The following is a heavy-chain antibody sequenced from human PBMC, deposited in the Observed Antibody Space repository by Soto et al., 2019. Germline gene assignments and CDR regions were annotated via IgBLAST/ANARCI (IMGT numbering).Heavy chain of an antibody. CDR2: IYYSGST. V-gene: IGHV4-31*03. D-gene: IGHD6-6*01. Sequence: TSETLSLTCTVSGGSISSGGYYWSWIRQHPGKGLEWIGYIYYSGSTYYNPSLKSRVTISVDTSKNQFSLKLSSVTAADTAVYYCARYVSIAARPFERNYYYYGMDVWGQGTTVTVSS. CDR3: ARYVSIAARPFERNYYYYGMDV. J-gene: IGHJ6*02. CDR1: GGSISSGGYY.